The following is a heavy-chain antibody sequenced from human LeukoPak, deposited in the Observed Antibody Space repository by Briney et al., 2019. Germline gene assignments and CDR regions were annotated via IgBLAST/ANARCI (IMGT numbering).Heavy chain of an antibody. CDR3: ARGRTIADRHNYYYYMDV. CDR2: INHSGST. D-gene: IGHD6-6*01. V-gene: IGHV4-34*01. CDR1: GGSFSGYY. J-gene: IGHJ6*03. Sequence: PSETLSLTCAVYGGSFSGYYWSWIRQPPGKGLDCIGEINHSGSTNYNPSLKSRVTISVDTSKNQFSLKLSSVTAADTAVYYCARGRTIADRHNYYYYMDVWGKGTTVSVSS.